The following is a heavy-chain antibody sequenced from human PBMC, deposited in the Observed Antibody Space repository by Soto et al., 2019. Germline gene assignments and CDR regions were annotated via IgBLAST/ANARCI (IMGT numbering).Heavy chain of an antibody. D-gene: IGHD1-26*01. CDR3: AKEVIGATKSNY. J-gene: IGHJ4*02. CDR2: ISGSGGST. CDR1: GFPFSTYA. V-gene: IGHV3-23*01. Sequence: GGALGTSFAASGFPFSTYAMTLVPQAPGKGVEWVSAISGSGGSTYYADSVKGRFTISRDNSKNTLYLQMNSLRAEDTAVYYCAKEVIGATKSNYWGQGTLVNVSS.